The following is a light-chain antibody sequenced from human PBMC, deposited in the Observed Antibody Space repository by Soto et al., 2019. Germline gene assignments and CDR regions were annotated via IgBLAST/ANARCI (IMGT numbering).Light chain of an antibody. V-gene: IGLV1-40*01. Sequence: QSVLTQPPSVSGAPGQRVTIPCTGSSSNIGAGYDVHWYQHLPGIAPKLLIYGNNNRPSGVPDRFAGSKSGTSASLAITGLQAEDEAHYHCQSYDSSVSGVVFGGGTKLTV. CDR1: SSNIGAGYD. CDR2: GNN. J-gene: IGLJ2*01. CDR3: QSYDSSVSGVV.